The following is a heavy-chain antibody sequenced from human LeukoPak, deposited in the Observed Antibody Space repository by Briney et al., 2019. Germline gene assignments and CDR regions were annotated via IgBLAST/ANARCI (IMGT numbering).Heavy chain of an antibody. D-gene: IGHD6-19*01. J-gene: IGHJ4*02. CDR3: ARGKIAVAGKPFDY. V-gene: IGHV4-59*01. CDR2: IYYSGST. CDR1: GGSISSYY. Sequence: SETLSLTCSVSGGSISSYYWSWIRQPPVKGLEWIGYIYYSGSTNYNPSLKSRVTISVDTSKNQFSLKLSSVTAADTAVYYCARGKIAVAGKPFDYWGQGTLVTVSS.